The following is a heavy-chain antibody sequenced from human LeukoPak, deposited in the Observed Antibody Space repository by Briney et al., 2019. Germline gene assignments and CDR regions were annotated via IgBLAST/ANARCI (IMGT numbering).Heavy chain of an antibody. CDR1: GYTFTGYY. D-gene: IGHD2-15*01. V-gene: IGHV1-2*02. J-gene: IGHJ4*02. CDR3: ARYCSGGSCYSTRRASDY. CDR2: INPNSGGT. Sequence: GASVKVSCKASGYTFTGYYMHWVRQAPGQGLEWMGWINPNSGGTNYAQKFQGRVTMTRDTSISTAYMELSRLRSDDTAVYYCARYCSGGSCYSTRRASDYWGQGTLVTVSS.